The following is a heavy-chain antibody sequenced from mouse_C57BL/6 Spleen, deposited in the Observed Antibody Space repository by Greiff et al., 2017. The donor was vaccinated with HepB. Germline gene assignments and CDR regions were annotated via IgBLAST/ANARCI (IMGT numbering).Heavy chain of an antibody. CDR1: GYSFTGYY. V-gene: IGHV1-42*01. CDR2: INPSTGGT. J-gene: IGHJ2*01. CDR3: ARKGRSIYDGYYFDY. Sequence: VQLQQSGPELVKPGASVKISCKASGYSFTGYYMNWVKQSPEKSLEWIGEINPSTGGTTYNQKFKAKATLTVDKSSSTAYMQLKSLTSEDSAVYYCARKGRSIYDGYYFDYWGQGTTLTVSS. D-gene: IGHD2-3*01.